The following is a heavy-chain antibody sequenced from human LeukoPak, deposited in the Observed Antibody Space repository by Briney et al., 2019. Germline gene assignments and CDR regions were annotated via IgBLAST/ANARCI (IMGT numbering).Heavy chain of an antibody. J-gene: IGHJ4*02. V-gene: IGHV4-34*01. Sequence: SETLSLTCAVYGGSFSGYYWSWIRQPPGKGLEWIGEINHSGSTNYNPSLKSRVTISVDTSKNQFSLKLSSVTAADTAVYYCARMREYSSGWYYLSPDLGDLDYWGQGTLVTVSS. CDR2: INHSGST. D-gene: IGHD6-19*01. CDR3: ARMREYSSGWYYLSPDLGDLDY. CDR1: GGSFSGYY.